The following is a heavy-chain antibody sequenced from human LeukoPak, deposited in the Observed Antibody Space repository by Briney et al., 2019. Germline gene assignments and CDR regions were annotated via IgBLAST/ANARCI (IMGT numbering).Heavy chain of an antibody. D-gene: IGHD4-23*01. Sequence: GGSLRLSCEGSGFSLSAYNMNWVRQAPGKGLESVSYISSSSATIFYADSVKGRFTISRDNAKNSLYLQMNSLRAEDTAVYYCASQNGGNDYWGQGTLVTVSS. J-gene: IGHJ4*02. V-gene: IGHV3-48*04. CDR1: GFSLSAYN. CDR2: ISSSSATI. CDR3: ASQNGGNDY.